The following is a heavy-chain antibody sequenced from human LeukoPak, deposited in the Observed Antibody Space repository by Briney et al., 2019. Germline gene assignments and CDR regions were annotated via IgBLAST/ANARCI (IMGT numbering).Heavy chain of an antibody. D-gene: IGHD2-8*02. CDR3: ARHTGFWSFFDY. J-gene: IGHJ4*02. CDR2: IYYSRST. V-gene: IGHV4-39*01. CDR1: GGPISSSSYY. Sequence: SDTLSLTCTVSGGPISSSSYYWGWIRQPPGKGLEWIGSIYYSRSTYYNPSLKSRVTISVDTSKNQFSLKLSSVTAADTAVYYCARHTGFWSFFDYWGQGTLVTVSS.